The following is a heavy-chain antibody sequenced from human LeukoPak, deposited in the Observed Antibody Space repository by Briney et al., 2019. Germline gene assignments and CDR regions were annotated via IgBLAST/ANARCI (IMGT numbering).Heavy chain of an antibody. Sequence: GGSLRLSCAASGFTFSTYDMPWVRHATGKGLEWVSGIGSGGDTYYLGSVKGRITISRENAKNSLYLQMNSLRAGDTAVYYCARGAGEGFDPWGQGTLVTVSS. CDR2: IGSGGDT. CDR1: GFTFSTYD. CDR3: ARGAGEGFDP. J-gene: IGHJ5*02. V-gene: IGHV3-13*01. D-gene: IGHD2-21*01.